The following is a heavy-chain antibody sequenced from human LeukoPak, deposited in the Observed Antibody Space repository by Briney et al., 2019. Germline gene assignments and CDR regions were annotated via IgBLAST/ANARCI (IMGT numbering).Heavy chain of an antibody. D-gene: IGHD6-19*01. V-gene: IGHV3-53*04. J-gene: IGHJ4*02. CDR3: ARVSSSGWYVGYYFDY. CDR2: IYSGGST. CDR1: GFTVSSNY. Sequence: GGSLRLSCAASGFTVSSNYMSWVRQAPGKGLEWVSVIYSGGSTYYADSVKGRFTISRHNSENTLYLQMNSLRAEDTAVYYCARVSSSGWYVGYYFDYWGQGTLVTVSS.